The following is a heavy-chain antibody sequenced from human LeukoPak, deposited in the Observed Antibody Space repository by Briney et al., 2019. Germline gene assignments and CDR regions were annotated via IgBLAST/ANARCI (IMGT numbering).Heavy chain of an antibody. CDR2: IRYDGSNK. V-gene: IGHV3-30*02. CDR1: GFTFSSYG. CDR3: AKAPLPAADYWYFDL. J-gene: IGHJ2*01. D-gene: IGHD2-2*01. Sequence: GGSLRLSCAASGFTFSSYGMHWVRQAPGKGLEWVAFIRYDGSNKYYADSVKGRFTISRDNSKNTLYLQMNSLRAEDTAVYYCAKAPLPAADYWYFDLWGRGTLVTVSS.